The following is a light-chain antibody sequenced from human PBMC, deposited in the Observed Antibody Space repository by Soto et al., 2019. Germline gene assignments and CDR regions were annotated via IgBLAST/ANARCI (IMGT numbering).Light chain of an antibody. Sequence: EIVMTQSPATLSVSPGERATLSCRASQSVSGNLAWYQQKPGQAPRLLIYGASTRATGIPARFSGSGSGTEFTLIFSSLQSEDFAVYYCHQYNNWPRTFGQGTKVEIK. CDR2: GAS. V-gene: IGKV3-15*01. CDR1: QSVSGN. J-gene: IGKJ1*01. CDR3: HQYNNWPRT.